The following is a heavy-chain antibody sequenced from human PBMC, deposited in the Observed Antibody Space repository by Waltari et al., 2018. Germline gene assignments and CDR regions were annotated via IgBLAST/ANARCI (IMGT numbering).Heavy chain of an antibody. Sequence: QVQLVESGGGVVQPGRSLRLSCAASGFTFSSYAMHWVRQAPGKGLEWGAVISYDGSNKYYADSVKGRFTISRDNSKNTLYLQMNSLRAEDTAVYYCARGPRGSSLDYWGQGTLVTVSS. CDR2: ISYDGSNK. CDR3: ARGPRGSSLDY. CDR1: GFTFSSYA. D-gene: IGHD6-13*01. J-gene: IGHJ4*02. V-gene: IGHV3-30-3*01.